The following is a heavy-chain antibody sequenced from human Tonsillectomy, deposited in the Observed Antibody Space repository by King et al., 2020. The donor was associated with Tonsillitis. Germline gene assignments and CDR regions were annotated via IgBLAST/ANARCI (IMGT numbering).Heavy chain of an antibody. D-gene: IGHD6-13*01. CDR2: INPNSGGT. Sequence: QLVQSGAEVKKPGASVKVSCKASGYTFTGYYMHWVRQAPGQGLEWMGWINPNSGGTNYAQKFKGRVTMTRDTSISTAYMELSSLRSDDTAVYYCARDPNSSSWFRGDYWGQGTLVTVSS. V-gene: IGHV1-2*02. J-gene: IGHJ4*02. CDR3: ARDPNSSSWFRGDY. CDR1: GYTFTGYY.